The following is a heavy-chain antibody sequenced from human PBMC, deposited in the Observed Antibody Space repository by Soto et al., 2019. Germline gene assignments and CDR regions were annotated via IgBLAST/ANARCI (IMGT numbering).Heavy chain of an antibody. V-gene: IGHV3-23*01. Sequence: PGGSLRLSCAASGFTFSIFSMNWVRQAPGKGLEWVSTIGGSGVSTYFADSVKGRFTISRDNSKNTLYLQMNSLTAEDTAVYYCARDHNWKYDAFDIWGQGTMVTVSS. D-gene: IGHD1-7*01. J-gene: IGHJ3*02. CDR1: GFTFSIFS. CDR3: ARDHNWKYDAFDI. CDR2: IGGSGVST.